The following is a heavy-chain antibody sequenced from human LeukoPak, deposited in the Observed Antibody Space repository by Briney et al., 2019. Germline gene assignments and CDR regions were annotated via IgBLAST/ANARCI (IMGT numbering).Heavy chain of an antibody. Sequence: ASVKVSCKASGGTFSSYAISWVRQAPGQGLEWMGGIIPIFGTANYAQKFQGRVTITADESTSTAYMELRSLRSDDTAVYYCARVYWSSWWFDPWGQGTLVTVSS. V-gene: IGHV1-69*13. J-gene: IGHJ5*02. D-gene: IGHD6-13*01. CDR1: GGTFSSYA. CDR3: ARVYWSSWWFDP. CDR2: IIPIFGTA.